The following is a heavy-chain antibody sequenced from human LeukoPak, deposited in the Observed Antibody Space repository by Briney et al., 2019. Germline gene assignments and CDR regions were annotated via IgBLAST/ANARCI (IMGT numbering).Heavy chain of an antibody. Sequence: GGSLRLSCAASGFSFADYTMHWVRQAPGKGLEWVSLINWDGGRTYYADSVKGRFAISRDNSKNSLYMQMNSLRPEDTALYYCARAQRGYSYGHDYWGQGTLVTVSS. CDR1: GFSFADYT. V-gene: IGHV3-43*01. J-gene: IGHJ4*02. CDR2: INWDGGRT. CDR3: ARAQRGYSYGHDY. D-gene: IGHD5-18*01.